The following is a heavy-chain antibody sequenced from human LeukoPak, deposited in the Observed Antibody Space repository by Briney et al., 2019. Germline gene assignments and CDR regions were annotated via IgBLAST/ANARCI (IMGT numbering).Heavy chain of an antibody. D-gene: IGHD6-19*01. CDR3: AKDLPRSGIAVAGMDY. CDR2: IDAYNGKA. Sequence: ASVKVSCKASGYTFTSYGISWVRQAPGQGLEWMGWIDAYNGKANYAQKLQGRVTMTTDTSTSTAYMELRSLRSEDTAVYYCAKDLPRSGIAVAGMDYWGQGTLVTVSS. V-gene: IGHV1-18*01. J-gene: IGHJ4*02. CDR1: GYTFTSYG.